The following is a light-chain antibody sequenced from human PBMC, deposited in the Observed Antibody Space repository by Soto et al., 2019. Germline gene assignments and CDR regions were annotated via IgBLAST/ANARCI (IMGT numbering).Light chain of an antibody. Sequence: QLVLTQSPSASASLGASVKLTCTLSSGHSSYAIAWHQQQPEKGPRYLMKLNSDGSHSKGDGIPDRFSGSSSGAERYLTIXXXXSXXEXDYYCQTWGTVVFGGGTKLTVL. CDR1: SGHSSYA. CDR2: LNSDGSH. CDR3: QTWGTVV. V-gene: IGLV4-69*01. J-gene: IGLJ2*01.